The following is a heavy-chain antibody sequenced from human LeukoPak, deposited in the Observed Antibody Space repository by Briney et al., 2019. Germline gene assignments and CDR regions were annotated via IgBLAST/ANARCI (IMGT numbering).Heavy chain of an antibody. J-gene: IGHJ5*02. Sequence: NTGGSLRLSCAASGFSFSSYTMNWVRQAPGKGLEWVSSISSSSSYIYYADSVKGRFTISRDNAKNSLYLQMNSLRAEDTAVYYCARDLIAAADGNNWFDPWGQGTLVTVSS. D-gene: IGHD6-13*01. CDR2: ISSSSSYI. V-gene: IGHV3-21*01. CDR1: GFSFSSYT. CDR3: ARDLIAAADGNNWFDP.